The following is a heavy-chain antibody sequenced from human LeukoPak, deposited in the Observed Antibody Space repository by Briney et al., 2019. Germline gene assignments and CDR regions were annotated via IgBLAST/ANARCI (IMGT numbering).Heavy chain of an antibody. D-gene: IGHD1-26*01. CDR3: VSGSYSVAFDI. Sequence: SETLSLTCAVYGGSFSGYYWSWIRQPPGKGLEWIGEINHSGSTNYNPSLKSRVTISVDTSKNQFSLKLSSVTAADTAVYYCVSGSYSVAFDIWGQGTKVTVSS. CDR2: INHSGST. V-gene: IGHV4-34*01. J-gene: IGHJ3*02. CDR1: GGSFSGYY.